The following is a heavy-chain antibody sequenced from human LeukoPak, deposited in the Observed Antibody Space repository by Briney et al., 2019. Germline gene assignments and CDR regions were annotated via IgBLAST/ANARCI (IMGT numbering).Heavy chain of an antibody. CDR2: IYYSGST. D-gene: IGHD1-26*01. CDR1: GGSISSSSYY. V-gene: IGHV4-39*01. CDR3: ARGVGATP. Sequence: SETLSLTCTVSGGSISSSSYYWGWIRQPPGKGLEWIGSIYYSGSTYYNPSLKSRVTISVDTSKNQFSLKLSSVTAADTAVYYCARGVGATPWGQGTLVTVSS. J-gene: IGHJ4*02.